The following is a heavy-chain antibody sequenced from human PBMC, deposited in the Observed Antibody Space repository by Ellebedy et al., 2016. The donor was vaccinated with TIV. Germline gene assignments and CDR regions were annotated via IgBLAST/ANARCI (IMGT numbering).Heavy chain of an antibody. CDR1: GFNFSNFA. V-gene: IGHV3-23*01. J-gene: IGHJ4*02. Sequence: GESLKISXAVSGFNFSNFAMTWVRQAPGEGLEWVSTISGGGDDIYFADSVKGRFTTSRDNSKNTLYLQMNSLRAEDTAVYYCRRGHYFHYWGQGTLVTVSS. CDR3: RRGHYFHY. CDR2: ISGGGDDI.